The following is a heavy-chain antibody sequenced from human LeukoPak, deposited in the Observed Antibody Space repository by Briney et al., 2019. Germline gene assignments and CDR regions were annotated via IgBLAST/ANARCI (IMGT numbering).Heavy chain of an antibody. V-gene: IGHV3-43D*03. CDR3: AKDEYYGSGSYYTGIDY. J-gene: IGHJ4*02. D-gene: IGHD3-10*01. CDR1: GVTFDDYA. CDR2: ISWDGGST. Sequence: SGGSLRLSCAASGVTFDDYAMHWVRQAPGKGLEWVSLISWDGGSTYYADSVKGRFTISRDNSKNSLYLQMNSLRAEDTALYYCAKDEYYGSGSYYTGIDYWGQGTLVTVSS.